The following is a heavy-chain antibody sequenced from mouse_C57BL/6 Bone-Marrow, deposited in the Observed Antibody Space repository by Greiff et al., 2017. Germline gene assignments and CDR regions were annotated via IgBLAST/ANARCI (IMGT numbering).Heavy chain of an antibody. J-gene: IGHJ1*03. CDR1: GYTFTSYW. CDR3: ARYSTTVVATDWYFDV. D-gene: IGHD1-1*01. CDR2: IDPSDSYT. Sequence: QVQLKQPGAELVRPGTSVKLSCKASGYTFTSYWMHWVKQRPGQGLEWIGVIDPSDSYTNYNQKFKGKATLTVDTSSSTAYMQLSSLTSEDSAVYYCARYSTTVVATDWYFDVWGTGTTVTVSS. V-gene: IGHV1-59*01.